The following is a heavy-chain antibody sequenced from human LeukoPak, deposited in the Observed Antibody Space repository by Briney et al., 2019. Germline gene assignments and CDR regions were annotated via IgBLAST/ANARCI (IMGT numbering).Heavy chain of an antibody. CDR2: IYYSGST. CDR3: ARLASGSYGPLTPFDY. Sequence: SETLSLTCTVSGGSISSYYWSWLRQPPGKGLEWTGDIYYSGSTNYNPSLKSRVTISVDTSKNQFSLRLSSVTAADTAVYYSARLASGSYGPLTPFDYWGQGTLVTVSS. CDR1: GGSISSYY. V-gene: IGHV4-59*08. J-gene: IGHJ4*02. D-gene: IGHD1-26*01.